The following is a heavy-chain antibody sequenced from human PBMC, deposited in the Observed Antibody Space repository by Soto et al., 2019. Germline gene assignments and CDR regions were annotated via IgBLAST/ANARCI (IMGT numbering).Heavy chain of an antibody. D-gene: IGHD6-6*01. CDR2: IYYSGST. J-gene: IGHJ5*02. Sequence: SETLSLTCTVSGGSISSYYWSWIRQPPGKGLEWIGYIYYSGSTNYNPSLKSRVTISVDTSKNQFSLKLSSVTAADTAVYYCARLDYSSSSSSWFDPWGQGTLVTVSS. CDR3: ARLDYSSSSSSWFDP. V-gene: IGHV4-59*08. CDR1: GGSISSYY.